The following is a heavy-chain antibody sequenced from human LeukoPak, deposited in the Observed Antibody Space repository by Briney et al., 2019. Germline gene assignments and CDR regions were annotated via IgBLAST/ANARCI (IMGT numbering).Heavy chain of an antibody. Sequence: ASVKVSCKASGYTFTNYGVSWVRQATGQGLEWMGWMNPNSGNTGYAQKFQGRVTMTRNTSISTAYMELSSLRSEDTAVYYCARGGRKGIQLWFLVKRYGMDVWGQGTTVTVSS. V-gene: IGHV1-8*02. D-gene: IGHD5-18*01. CDR1: GYTFTNYG. CDR3: ARGGRKGIQLWFLVKRYGMDV. J-gene: IGHJ6*02. CDR2: MNPNSGNT.